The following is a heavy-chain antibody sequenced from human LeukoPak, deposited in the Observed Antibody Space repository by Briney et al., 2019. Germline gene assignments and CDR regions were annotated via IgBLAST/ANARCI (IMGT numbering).Heavy chain of an antibody. CDR2: ISSSSSYI. D-gene: IGHD2-21*02. Sequence: GGSLRLSCAASGFTFSSYSMNWVRQAPGKGLEWVSSISSSSSYIYYADSVKGRFTISRDNAKNSLYLQMNSLRAEDTAVYYCAKDLPIAYCGGDCYSKDDYWGQGTLVTVSS. J-gene: IGHJ4*02. V-gene: IGHV3-21*04. CDR3: AKDLPIAYCGGDCYSKDDY. CDR1: GFTFSSYS.